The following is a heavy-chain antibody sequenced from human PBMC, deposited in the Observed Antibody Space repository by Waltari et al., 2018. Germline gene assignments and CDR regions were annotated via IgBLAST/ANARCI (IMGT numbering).Heavy chain of an antibody. J-gene: IGHJ4*02. Sequence: EVQLLESGGGLVQPGGSLRLSCAASGFTFSSYAMSWVRQAPGKGLEWVSAISGRGCSTDYAGSVKCRFTISRDKSKNTLYLQMNRLRAEDTAVYYCARDYGGNSGGYWGQGTLVTVSS. D-gene: IGHD4-17*01. CDR1: GFTFSSYA. V-gene: IGHV3-23*01. CDR3: ARDYGGNSGGY. CDR2: ISGRGCST.